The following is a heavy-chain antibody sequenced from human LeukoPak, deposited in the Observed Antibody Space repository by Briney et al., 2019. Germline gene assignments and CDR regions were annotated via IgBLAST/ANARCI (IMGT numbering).Heavy chain of an antibody. D-gene: IGHD2-2*01. CDR3: ARDIVVVPAALDY. V-gene: IGHV3-21*01. CDR1: GFTFSSYS. CDR2: ISSSSSYI. Sequence: GRSLRLSCAASGFTFSSYSMNWVRQAPGKGLEWVSSISSSSSYIYYADSVKGRFTISRDNATNSLYLQMNSLRAEDTAVYYCARDIVVVPAALDYWGQGTLVTVSS. J-gene: IGHJ4*02.